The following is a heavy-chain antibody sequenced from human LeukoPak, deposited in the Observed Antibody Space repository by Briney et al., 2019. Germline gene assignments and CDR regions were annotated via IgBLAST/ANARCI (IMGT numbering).Heavy chain of an antibody. Sequence: PGGSLRLSCAASGFTFSDYYMSWIRQAPGKGLEWVSYISNSSSYTNYADSVKGRFTISRDNAKNSLYLQMNSLRAEDTAVYYCARDLYSGYDWVGFNIWGQGTVVTVSS. CDR1: GFTFSDYY. D-gene: IGHD5-12*01. J-gene: IGHJ3*02. CDR3: ARDLYSGYDWVGFNI. CDR2: ISNSSSYT. V-gene: IGHV3-11*05.